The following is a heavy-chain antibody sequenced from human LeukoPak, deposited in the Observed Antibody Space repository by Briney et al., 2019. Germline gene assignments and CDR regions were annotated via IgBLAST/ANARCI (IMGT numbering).Heavy chain of an antibody. J-gene: IGHJ4*02. CDR2: MYTSGIT. CDR3: AREITGTRGVDY. V-gene: IGHV4-4*07. D-gene: IGHD1-7*01. CDR1: GDSFSSYF. Sequence: PSETLSLTCTVSGDSFSSYFWSWIRQPAGKGLEWIGRMYTSGITNSNPSLKSRVTMSVDTCKNQFSLNLTSVTAADTAVYYCAREITGTRGVDYWGQGILVTVSS.